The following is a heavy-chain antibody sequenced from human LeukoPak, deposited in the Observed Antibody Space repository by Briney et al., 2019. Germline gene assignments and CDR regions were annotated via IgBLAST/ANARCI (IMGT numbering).Heavy chain of an antibody. CDR2: INHSGST. J-gene: IGHJ4*02. CDR3: ARGRRGNIVVVPAAIGVYYFDY. V-gene: IGHV4-34*01. CDR1: GGSFSGYY. D-gene: IGHD2-2*02. Sequence: SETLSLTCAVYGGSFSGYYWSWIRQPPGKGLEWIGEINHSGSTNYNPSLKSRVTISVDTSKNQFSLKLSSVTAADTAVYYCARGRRGNIVVVPAAIGVYYFDYWGQGTLVTVSS.